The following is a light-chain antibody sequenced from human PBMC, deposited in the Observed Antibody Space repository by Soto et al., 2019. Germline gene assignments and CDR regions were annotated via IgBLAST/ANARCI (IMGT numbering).Light chain of an antibody. Sequence: DIVMTQSPDSLAVSLGERATINCKSSQSVLYSSNNNNYLAWYQQKPGQPPKLTIYWASTRESGVPDRFSGSGSGTDFTLTISSLQAEDVAVYYCQQYYSTPYTFGQGTKLEIK. CDR2: WAS. CDR1: QSVLYSSNNNNY. J-gene: IGKJ2*01. V-gene: IGKV4-1*01. CDR3: QQYYSTPYT.